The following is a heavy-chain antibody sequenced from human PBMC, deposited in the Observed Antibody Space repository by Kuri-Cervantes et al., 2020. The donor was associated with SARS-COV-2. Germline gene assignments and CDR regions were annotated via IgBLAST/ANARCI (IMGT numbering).Heavy chain of an antibody. CDR1: GFTFSSYE. Sequence: GESLKISCAASGFTFSSYEMNWVRQAPGKGLEWVSYISSSGSTIYYADSVKGRFTISRDNAKNSLYLQMNSLGAEDTAVYYCARGDSSGYLYYFDYWGQGTLVTVSS. V-gene: IGHV3-48*03. CDR2: ISSSGSTI. J-gene: IGHJ4*02. CDR3: ARGDSSGYLYYFDY. D-gene: IGHD3-22*01.